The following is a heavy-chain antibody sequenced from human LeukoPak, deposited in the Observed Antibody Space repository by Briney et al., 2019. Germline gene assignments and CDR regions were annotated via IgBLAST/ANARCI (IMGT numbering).Heavy chain of an antibody. J-gene: IGHJ4*02. CDR3: AKSILARCSGATCYPFDY. CDR1: GFTFSSYA. Sequence: GGSLRLSCPPPGFTFSSYAMSWVRQTPGRGPGWVSAIIGGGDDTYHADSVKGRFTISKDNSRNTLYMQMNNLRAEDTAIYYCAKSILARCSGATCYPFDYWGQGTPVTVSS. V-gene: IGHV3-23*01. CDR2: IIGGGDDT. D-gene: IGHD2-15*01.